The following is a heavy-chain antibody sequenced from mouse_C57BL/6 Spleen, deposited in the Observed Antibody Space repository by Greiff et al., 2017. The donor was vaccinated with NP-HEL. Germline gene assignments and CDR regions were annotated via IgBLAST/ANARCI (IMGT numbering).Heavy chain of an antibody. V-gene: IGHV1-82*01. CDR3: ANCDERDYFDY. CDR1: GYSFSSSW. J-gene: IGHJ2*01. D-gene: IGHD4-1*01. CDR2: IYPGDGDT. Sequence: VQLQQSGPGLVKPGASVKISCKASGYSFSSSWMNWVRQTPGKGLEWLGRIYPGDGDTNYNGKFKGKATLTADKSSSTDYMQLSSLTSEESAVYISANCDERDYFDYSGQGTTHTVPS.